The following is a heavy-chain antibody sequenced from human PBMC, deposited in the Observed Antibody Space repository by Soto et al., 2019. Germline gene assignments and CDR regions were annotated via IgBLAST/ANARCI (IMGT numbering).Heavy chain of an antibody. CDR3: ARTDAFDI. CDR2: IKQDGSEK. Sequence: EEQLVESGGGLVHPGGSLRLSCAASGFSISTFWMSWVRQVPGKELEWVANIKQDGSEKYYVDSVKGRFTISRDNAKNSLYLQMNSLRAEDTAVYYCARTDAFDIWGQGTMVTVSS. CDR1: GFSISTFW. J-gene: IGHJ3*02. V-gene: IGHV3-7*01.